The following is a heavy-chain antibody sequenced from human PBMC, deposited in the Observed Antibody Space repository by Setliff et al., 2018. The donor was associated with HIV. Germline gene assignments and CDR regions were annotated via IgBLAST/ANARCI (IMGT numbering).Heavy chain of an antibody. J-gene: IGHJ4*02. CDR2: IDPSDSYN. CDR1: GYSFTSYW. Sequence: GEALKTHWQGSGYSFTSYWINWVRQMPGEGLEWMGRIDPSDSYNNYHPSFQGHVTIPADKSISTAYLQWSSLKDSDTAMYYCASHDYYGSSVYYYRFDYWGQGTLVTVSS. D-gene: IGHD3-22*01. CDR3: ASHDYYGSSVYYYRFDY. V-gene: IGHV5-10-1*01.